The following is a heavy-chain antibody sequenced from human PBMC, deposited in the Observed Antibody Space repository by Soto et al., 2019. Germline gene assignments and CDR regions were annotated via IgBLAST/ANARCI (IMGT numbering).Heavy chain of an antibody. CDR2: INQDGSEK. CDR1: GFTFRGYW. D-gene: IGHD3-10*01. V-gene: IGHV3-7*05. J-gene: IGHJ4*02. CDR3: ARDPSRGGDFDY. Sequence: EVHLEESGGGLVQPGGSLRLSCAASGFTFRGYWMNWVRQPPGKGLEWLGNINQDGSEKNHVDSVKGRFTISVDNSKNSLYLQMNSLRAEHTAVYYCARDPSRGGDFDYWGQGTLVTVSS.